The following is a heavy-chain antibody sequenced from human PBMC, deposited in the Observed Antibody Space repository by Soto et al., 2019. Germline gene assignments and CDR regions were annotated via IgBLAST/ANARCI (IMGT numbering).Heavy chain of an antibody. D-gene: IGHD7-27*01. CDR1: GGSISIYY. CDR3: ARRWGRTFGY. CDR2: IYYSGST. V-gene: IGHV4-59*08. Sequence: QVQLQESGPGLVKPSETLSLTCTVSGGSISIYYWSWIRQPPGKGLEWIGYIYYSGSTNYNPSLKSRVTISVDTSKNQFSLKLSSVTAADTAVYYCARRWGRTFGYWGQGTLVTVSS. J-gene: IGHJ4*02.